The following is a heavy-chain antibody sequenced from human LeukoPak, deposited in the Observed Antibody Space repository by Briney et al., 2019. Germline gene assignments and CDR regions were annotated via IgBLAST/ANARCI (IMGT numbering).Heavy chain of an antibody. D-gene: IGHD3-3*01. J-gene: IGHJ4*02. Sequence: GGSLRLSCAASGFIFTGYFMSWVRQAPGKGLEWVASIKHDGSEKYYVESVRGRFTISRDNTKNLLYLQMSSLRAEDTAVYYCATDRGWRTSGYYLYYFEYWGQGTLVTFSS. V-gene: IGHV3-7*01. CDR2: IKHDGSEK. CDR3: ATDRGWRTSGYYLYYFEY. CDR1: GFIFTGYF.